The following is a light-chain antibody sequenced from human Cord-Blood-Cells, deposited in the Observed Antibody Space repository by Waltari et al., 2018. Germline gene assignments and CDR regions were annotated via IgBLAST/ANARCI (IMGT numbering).Light chain of an antibody. CDR3: QQYNNWPPA. Sequence: EIVMTQSPATLSVSPGERATLPCRASQSVSSNLAWYQQRPGQAPRLLIYGASTRATGIPARVSGSGSGTEFTLTISSLQSEDFAVYYCQQYNNWPPAFGQGTKLEIK. CDR2: GAS. CDR1: QSVSSN. V-gene: IGKV3-15*01. J-gene: IGKJ2*01.